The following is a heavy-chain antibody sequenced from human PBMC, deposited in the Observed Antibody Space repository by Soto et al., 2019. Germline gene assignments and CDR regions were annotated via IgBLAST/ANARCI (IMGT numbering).Heavy chain of an antibody. Sequence: ASVKVSCKASGYAFTDYYVHWVRQAPGQGLDWMGWINPNSGVTKYAPKFQGGVTMTRDTSITTAYMELSRLRSGDTAVYYCAREPATAKPEGVDFWGQGTLVTVSS. J-gene: IGHJ4*02. V-gene: IGHV1-2*02. CDR3: AREPATAKPEGVDF. D-gene: IGHD1-1*01. CDR2: INPNSGVT. CDR1: GYAFTDYY.